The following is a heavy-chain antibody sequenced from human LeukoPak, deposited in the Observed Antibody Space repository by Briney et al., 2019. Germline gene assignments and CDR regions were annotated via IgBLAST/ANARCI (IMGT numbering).Heavy chain of an antibody. V-gene: IGHV5-51*01. CDR1: GYSFANYC. CDR3: ARSSVNWFDP. J-gene: IGHJ5*02. Sequence: GESLKISCKGSGYSFANYCIVWVRQMPGKGLDWMGIIYPGDSKTSISRAFPSQVLITADKSISTAYMEWSSLKASDTAIYYCARSSVNWFDPWGQGTLVTVSS. D-gene: IGHD3-3*01. CDR2: IYPGDSKT.